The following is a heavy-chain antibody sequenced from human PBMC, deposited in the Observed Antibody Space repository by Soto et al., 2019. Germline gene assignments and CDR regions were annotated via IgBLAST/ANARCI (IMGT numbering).Heavy chain of an antibody. CDR1: GFTLTTYT. CDR2: ISSNSSST. CDR3: VKDYSSGYSYGHIDY. J-gene: IGHJ4*02. D-gene: IGHD5-18*01. V-gene: IGHV3-64D*08. Sequence: PGGSLRLSCAASGFTLTTYTMNWVRQAPGKGLEYVSAISSNSSSTYYADSVKGRFTISRDNSKNTLYLQMSSLRAEDTAVYYCVKDYSSGYSYGHIDYWGQGTLVTVSS.